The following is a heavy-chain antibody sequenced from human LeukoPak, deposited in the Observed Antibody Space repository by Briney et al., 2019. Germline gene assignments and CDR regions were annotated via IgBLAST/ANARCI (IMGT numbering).Heavy chain of an antibody. CDR2: IYPGDSDT. D-gene: IGHD6-19*01. CDR3: ARQRGGPYSSGWYYFDY. Sequence: GESLKISCKGSGYSFTSYWIGWVGQMPGKGLELMGIIYPGDSDTRYSPSFQGQVTISADKSISTAYLQWSSLKASDTAMYYCARQRGGPYSSGWYYFDYWGQGTLVTVSS. J-gene: IGHJ4*02. CDR1: GYSFTSYW. V-gene: IGHV5-51*01.